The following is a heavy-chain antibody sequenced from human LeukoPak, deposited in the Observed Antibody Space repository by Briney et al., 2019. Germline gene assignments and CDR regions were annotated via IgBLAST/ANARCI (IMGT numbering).Heavy chain of an antibody. D-gene: IGHD3-10*01. CDR1: AFTFSSYA. CDR2: ISGSGGST. J-gene: IGHJ5*02. Sequence: GGSLRLSCAASAFTFSSYAMSWVRQAPGKGLEWVSAISGSGGSTYYADSVKGRFTISRDNSKNTLYLQMNSLRAEDTAVYYCAKDSWVGSGSYSTWGQGTQVTVSS. CDR3: AKDSWVGSGSYST. V-gene: IGHV3-23*01.